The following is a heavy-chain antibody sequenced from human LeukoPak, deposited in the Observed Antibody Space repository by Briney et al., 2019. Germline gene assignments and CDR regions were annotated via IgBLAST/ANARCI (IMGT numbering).Heavy chain of an antibody. J-gene: IGHJ6*02. Sequence: GGSLRLSCAASGFTFSDYYMSWIRQAPGKGLEWVSYISSSGSTIYYADSVKGRFTISRDNAKNSLYLQMNSLRAEDTAVYYCARTGYCSSTSCYTYYCYGMDVWGQGTTVTVSS. V-gene: IGHV3-11*01. CDR2: ISSSGSTI. D-gene: IGHD2-2*02. CDR1: GFTFSDYY. CDR3: ARTGYCSSTSCYTYYCYGMDV.